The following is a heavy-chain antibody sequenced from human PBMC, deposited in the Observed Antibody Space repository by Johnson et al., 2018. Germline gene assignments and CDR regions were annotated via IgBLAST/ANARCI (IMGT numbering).Heavy chain of an antibody. CDR1: GGTFSSYA. CDR2: IIPIFGTA. D-gene: IGHD4-11*01. CDR3: ARSMTTETTGGYYYYGMDV. V-gene: IGHV1-69*18. Sequence: QVQLVESGAEVKKPGSSVKVSCKASGGTFSSYAISWVRQAPGQWLEWMGRIIPIFGTANYAQKFQGRVTITADESTSTAYMELSSLRYEDTAVYYCARSMTTETTGGYYYYGMDVWGQGTTVTVSS. J-gene: IGHJ6*02.